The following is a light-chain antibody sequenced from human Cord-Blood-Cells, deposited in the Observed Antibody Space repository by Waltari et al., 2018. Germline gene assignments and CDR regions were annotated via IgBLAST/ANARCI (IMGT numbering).Light chain of an antibody. CDR2: EGS. J-gene: IGLJ3*02. Sequence: QFALTQPASVSGSPGQSITISCTGTSSDVGSYNLVSWYQQHPGKAPKLMIYEGSKRPSGVSNRFSGSKSGNTASLTISGLQAEDEADYYCCSYAGSSRVFGRGTKLTVL. V-gene: IGLV2-23*01. CDR1: SSDVGSYNL. CDR3: CSYAGSSRV.